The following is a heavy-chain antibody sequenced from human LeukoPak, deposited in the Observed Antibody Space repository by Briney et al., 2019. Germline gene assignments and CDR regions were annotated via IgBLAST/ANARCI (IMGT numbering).Heavy chain of an antibody. CDR1: GYSISSDYY. CDR2: IYHSGDT. V-gene: IGHV4-38-2*01. J-gene: IGHJ4*02. CDR3: ARGVVVPAATLYYFDY. D-gene: IGHD2-2*01. Sequence: SETLSLTCDVSGYSISSDYYRGLIRQPPGKGLEWIGSIYHSGDTYYNPSLKSRVTISVDTSKNQFSLKLSSVTAADTAVYYCARGVVVPAATLYYFDYWGQGTLVTVSS.